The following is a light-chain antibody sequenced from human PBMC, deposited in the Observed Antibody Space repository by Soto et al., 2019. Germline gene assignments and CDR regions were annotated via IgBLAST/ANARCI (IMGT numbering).Light chain of an antibody. CDR2: DAS. CDR1: QNVANY. V-gene: IGKV3-11*01. CDR3: QQRSNWPLT. Sequence: EILLTQSPATLSLSPRERATLSCRASQNVANYLDWYQQKPGQAPRLLIYDASNRATGIPARFSGSGSGTDFTLTIISLEPEDFAVYYCQQRSNWPLTFGGGTKVDI. J-gene: IGKJ4*01.